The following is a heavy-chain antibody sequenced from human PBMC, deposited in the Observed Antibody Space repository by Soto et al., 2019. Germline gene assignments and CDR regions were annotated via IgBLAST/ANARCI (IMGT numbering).Heavy chain of an antibody. CDR2: IIPIFGTA. D-gene: IGHD6-19*01. J-gene: IGHJ4*02. Sequence: GASVKVSCKASGGTFSSYAISWVRQAPGQGLEWMGGIIPIFGTANYAQKFQGRVTITADKSTSTAYMELSSLRSEDTAVYYCARGGPIAVAGQYYFDYWGQGTLVTVSS. CDR3: ARGGPIAVAGQYYFDY. CDR1: GGTFSSYA. V-gene: IGHV1-69*06.